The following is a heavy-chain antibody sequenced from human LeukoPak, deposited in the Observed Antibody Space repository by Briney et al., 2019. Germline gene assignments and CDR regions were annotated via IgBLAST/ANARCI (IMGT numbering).Heavy chain of an antibody. CDR1: GFTFNSYG. V-gene: IGHV3-30*18. J-gene: IGHJ4*02. CDR3: AQGPYYGSGRADN. Sequence: GGSLRLSCAASGFTFNSYGMHWVRQAPGKGLEWVAVISYDGSNKYYADSAEGRFTISRDNSKNTLYLEINSLRAEDTAVYYCAQGPYYGSGRADNWGQGTLVTVSS. CDR2: ISYDGSNK. D-gene: IGHD3-10*01.